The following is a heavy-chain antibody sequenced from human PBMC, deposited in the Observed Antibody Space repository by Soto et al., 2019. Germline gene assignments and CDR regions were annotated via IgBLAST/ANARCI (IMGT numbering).Heavy chain of an antibody. Sequence: QVQLVESGGGVVQPGRSLRLSCAASGFTFSSYAMHWVSQAPGKGLEWVAVISYDGSNKYYADSVKGRFTISRDNSKNTLYLQMNTLRAEDTAVYYCARDFYVWGGTDLTGRRFDYWGQGTLVTVSS. J-gene: IGHJ4*02. D-gene: IGHD3-16*01. CDR1: GFTFSSYA. CDR2: ISYDGSNK. V-gene: IGHV3-30-3*01. CDR3: ARDFYVWGGTDLTGRRFDY.